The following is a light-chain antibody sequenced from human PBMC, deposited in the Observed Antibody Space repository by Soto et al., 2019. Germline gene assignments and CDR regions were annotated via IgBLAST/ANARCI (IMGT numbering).Light chain of an antibody. CDR2: AAS. Sequence: DTQMTQSPSSLSASVGDSLAITCRGSQSIGVYLNWYQQRPGKAPKLLVYAASNLQTGVPSRFSGTGSGTDFVLTISSLQPEDSATYYCQQSYNTPPWTFGQGTKVDIK. V-gene: IGKV1-39*01. J-gene: IGKJ1*01. CDR3: QQSYNTPPWT. CDR1: QSIGVY.